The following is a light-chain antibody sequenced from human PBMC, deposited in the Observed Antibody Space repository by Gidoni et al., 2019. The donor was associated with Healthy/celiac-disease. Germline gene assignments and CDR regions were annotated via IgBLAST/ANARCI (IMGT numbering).Light chain of an antibody. Sequence: DRVTITCRASQGIRNDLGWYQQKPGKAPKLLIYAASSLQSEVPSRFSGSGSGTDFTLTISSLQPEDFATYYCLQDYNYPWTFGQGTKVEIK. CDR3: LQDYNYPWT. J-gene: IGKJ1*01. CDR1: QGIRND. V-gene: IGKV1-6*01. CDR2: AAS.